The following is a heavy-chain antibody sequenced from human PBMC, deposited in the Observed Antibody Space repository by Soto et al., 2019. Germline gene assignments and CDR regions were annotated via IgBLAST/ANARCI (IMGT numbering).Heavy chain of an antibody. CDR3: GRGSAGYSSSSYLLEN. V-gene: IGHV3-7*01. CDR1: GFTFSSYW. Sequence: EVQLVESGGGVVQPGGSLRLSCAASGFTFSSYWMSWVRQAPGKGLEWVANIKQDGSAKEYVDSVKGRFTISRDNAKNSLYLQMNSLRAEDTAVYFCGRGSAGYSSSSYLLENWGQGTLVTVSS. CDR2: IKQDGSAK. J-gene: IGHJ4*02. D-gene: IGHD6-6*01.